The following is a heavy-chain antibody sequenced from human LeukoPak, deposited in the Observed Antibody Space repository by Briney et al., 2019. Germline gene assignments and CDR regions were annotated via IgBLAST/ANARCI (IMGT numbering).Heavy chain of an antibody. V-gene: IGHV3-21*01. D-gene: IGHD1-7*01. J-gene: IGHJ3*02. CDR2: ISSSSSSSI. Sequence: GGSLRLCCAASEFTFSSYTLNWVRQAPGQGLQWVSSISSSSSSSIYYADSVKGRFTISRDNAKSSLYLQMNSLGAGDTAVYYCARGSWNYAFDIWGQGTMVTVSS. CDR3: ARGSWNYAFDI. CDR1: EFTFSSYT.